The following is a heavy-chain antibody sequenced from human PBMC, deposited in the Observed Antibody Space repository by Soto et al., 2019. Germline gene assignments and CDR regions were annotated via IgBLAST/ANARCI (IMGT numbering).Heavy chain of an antibody. V-gene: IGHV3-30*18. CDR3: AKTQYYYGLHYFDY. Sequence: GGSLRLSCAASGFTFSSYGMHWVRQAPGKGLEWVAVISYDGSNKYYADSVKGRFTISRDNSKNTLYLQMNSLRADDTAVYYCAKTQYYYGLHYFDYWGQGALVTAPQ. D-gene: IGHD3-10*01. CDR2: ISYDGSNK. CDR1: GFTFSSYG. J-gene: IGHJ4*02.